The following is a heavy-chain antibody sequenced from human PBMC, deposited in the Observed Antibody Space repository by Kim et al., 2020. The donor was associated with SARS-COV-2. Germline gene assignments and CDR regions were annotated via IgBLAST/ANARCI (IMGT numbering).Heavy chain of an antibody. V-gene: IGHV3-23*01. CDR2: ISGSGGST. CDR3: AKGSPPYYYGSGSRTGAEYFQH. D-gene: IGHD3-10*01. Sequence: GGSLRLSCAASGFTFSSYAMSWVRQAPGKGLEWVSAISGSGGSTYYADSVKGRFTISRDNSKNTLYLQMNSLRAEDTAVYYCAKGSPPYYYGSGSRTGAEYFQHWGQGTLVTVSS. CDR1: GFTFSSYA. J-gene: IGHJ1*01.